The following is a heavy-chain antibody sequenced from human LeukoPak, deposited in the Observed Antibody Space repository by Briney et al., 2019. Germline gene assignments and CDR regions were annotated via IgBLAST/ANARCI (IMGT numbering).Heavy chain of an antibody. CDR1: GFTFSDYW. CDR2: IKRDGSEK. CDR3: ARKTLSGGDAFDI. D-gene: IGHD3-16*01. Sequence: GGSLRLSCAGSGFTFSDYWMSWVRQAPGKGLEWVANIKRDGSEKYYADSVKGRFTISRDNGKKSLYLQMNSLRAEDTAVYYCARKTLSGGDAFDIWGQGTMVTVSS. V-gene: IGHV3-7*01. J-gene: IGHJ3*02.